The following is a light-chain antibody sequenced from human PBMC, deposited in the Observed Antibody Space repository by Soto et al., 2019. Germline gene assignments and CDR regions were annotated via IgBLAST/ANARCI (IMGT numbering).Light chain of an antibody. CDR1: NIGGKS. CDR3: HVWGSGAAPYVV. Sequence: SYELTQPPSVSVAPGETATITCGGDNIGGKSVHWYQRKPGQAPLLIIYNDGDRPSGIPGRFSGSDSGNTATLTVSRVEAGDEADYYCHVWGSGAAPYVVFGGGTKLTVL. J-gene: IGLJ2*01. V-gene: IGLV3-21*04. CDR2: NDG.